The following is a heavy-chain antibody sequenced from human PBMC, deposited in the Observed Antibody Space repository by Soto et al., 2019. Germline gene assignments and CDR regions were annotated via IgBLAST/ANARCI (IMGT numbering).Heavy chain of an antibody. V-gene: IGHV3-23*01. CDR1: GFSFVNYA. CDR2: LSGSGTST. J-gene: IGHJ4*02. D-gene: IGHD6-19*01. Sequence: LRLSCAASGFSFVNYAMNWVRQAPGKGLEWVSGLSGSGTSTYYADSVKGRFTISRDNSRDTLFLQMNSLTADDTAVYYCAKATTNGGWFNPFDSWGQGALVTVS. CDR3: AKATTNGGWFNPFDS.